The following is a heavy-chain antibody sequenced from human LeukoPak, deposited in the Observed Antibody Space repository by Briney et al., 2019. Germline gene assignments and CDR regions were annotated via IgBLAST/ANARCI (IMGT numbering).Heavy chain of an antibody. D-gene: IGHD4-23*01. CDR2: IYHSGST. CDR1: GGSISSGGYS. V-gene: IGHV4-30-2*01. CDR3: ARGRTTVVPRYDY. J-gene: IGHJ4*02. Sequence: SETLSLTCAVSGGSISSGGYSWSWIRQPPGTGLEWIGYIYHSGSTYYNPSLKSRVTISVDTSKNQFSLKLSSVTAADTAVYYCARGRTTVVPRYDYWGQGTLVTVSS.